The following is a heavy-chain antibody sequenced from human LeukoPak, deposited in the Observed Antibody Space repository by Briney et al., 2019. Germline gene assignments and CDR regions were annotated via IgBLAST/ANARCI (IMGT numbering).Heavy chain of an antibody. CDR2: IYYSGST. V-gene: IGHV4-59*08. Sequence: PSETLSLTCTVSGGSISSYYWSWIRQPPGKGLEWIGYIYYSGSTNYNPSLKSRVTISVDTSKNQFSLKLSSVTAADTAVYYCARRGGPRNTGAYDYWGQGTLVTVSS. CDR3: ARRGGPRNTGAYDY. D-gene: IGHD2-15*01. CDR1: GGSISSYY. J-gene: IGHJ4*02.